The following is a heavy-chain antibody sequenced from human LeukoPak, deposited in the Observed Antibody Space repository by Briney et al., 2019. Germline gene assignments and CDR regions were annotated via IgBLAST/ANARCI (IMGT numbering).Heavy chain of an antibody. CDR2: INHSGST. CDR3: AKGTYSAYNSGCAY. CDR1: GGSFSGYY. J-gene: IGHJ4*02. D-gene: IGHD5-12*01. V-gene: IGHV4-34*01. Sequence: SETLSLTCAVYGGSFSGYYRSWIRQPPGKGLEWIGEINHSGSTNYNPSLKSRVTISVDTSKNQFSLKLSSVTAEDTALYYCAKGTYSAYNSGCAYWGQGTLVTVSS.